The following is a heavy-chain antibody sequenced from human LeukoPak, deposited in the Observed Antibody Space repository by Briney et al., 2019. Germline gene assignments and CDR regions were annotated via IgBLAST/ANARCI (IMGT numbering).Heavy chain of an antibody. D-gene: IGHD3-3*01. J-gene: IGHJ6*02. Sequence: GASLRLSCAASGFTFSSYAMSWVRQAPGKGLEWVSAISGSGGSTYYADSVKGRFTISRDNSKNTLYLQMNSLRAEDTAVYYCAKARDYYDFWSGYRPRYYYYGMDVWGQGTTVTVSS. V-gene: IGHV3-23*01. CDR3: AKARDYYDFWSGYRPRYYYYGMDV. CDR2: ISGSGGST. CDR1: GFTFSSYA.